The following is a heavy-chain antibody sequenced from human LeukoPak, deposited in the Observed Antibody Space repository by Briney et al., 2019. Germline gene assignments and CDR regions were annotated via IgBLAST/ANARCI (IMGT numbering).Heavy chain of an antibody. V-gene: IGHV3-23*01. J-gene: IGHJ4*02. CDR2: ISGSGNGT. CDR3: AKRTMSAFDS. CDR1: GFAFRTYA. Sequence: GGSLRLSCTASGFAFRTYAMNWVRQAPGKGLEWLSGISGSGNGTYYADSVKGRFIISRDNSKNMVYLQMNSLTVEDTATYYCAKRTMSAFDSWGQGTLLIVSS.